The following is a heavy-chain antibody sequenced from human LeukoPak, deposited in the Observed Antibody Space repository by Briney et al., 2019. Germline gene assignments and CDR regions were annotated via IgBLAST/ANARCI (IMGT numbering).Heavy chain of an antibody. J-gene: IGHJ1*01. D-gene: IGHD6-19*01. Sequence: GGSLRLSCAASGFTFSTHAMHWVRQAPGKGLEWVAVISYDGSNKYYADSVKGRFTISRDNSKNTLYLQMDSLRDEDTAVYYCANSHSITVAGTVPFQHWGQGTLVTVSS. V-gene: IGHV3-30*18. CDR2: ISYDGSNK. CDR1: GFTFSTHA. CDR3: ANSHSITVAGTVPFQH.